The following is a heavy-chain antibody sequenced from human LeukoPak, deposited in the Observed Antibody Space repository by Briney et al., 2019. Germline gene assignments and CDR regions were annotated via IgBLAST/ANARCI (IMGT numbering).Heavy chain of an antibody. Sequence: PSETLSLTCTVSGDSMYNNASYWGWIRQPPGKGLEWIGNIYYSGPTYYNPSLKSRVTISVDTSKNQFSLRLNSATAADTAVYYCARLGRDLLFDCWGQGTLVTVSS. CDR2: IYYSGPT. CDR3: ARLGRDLLFDC. V-gene: IGHV4-39*01. CDR1: GDSMYNNASY. J-gene: IGHJ4*02. D-gene: IGHD3-10*01.